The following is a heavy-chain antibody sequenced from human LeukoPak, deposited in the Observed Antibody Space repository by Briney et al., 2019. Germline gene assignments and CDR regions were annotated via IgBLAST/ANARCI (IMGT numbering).Heavy chain of an antibody. CDR2: IYHSGST. Sequence: SETLSLTCTVSGGSISSYYWSWIRQPPGKGLEWIGYIYHSGSTYYNPSLKSRVTISVDRSKSQFSLKLSSVTAADTAVYYCATNRVGVSYWGQGTLVTVSS. CDR1: GGSISSYY. D-gene: IGHD3-22*01. V-gene: IGHV4-59*12. J-gene: IGHJ4*02. CDR3: ATNRVGVSY.